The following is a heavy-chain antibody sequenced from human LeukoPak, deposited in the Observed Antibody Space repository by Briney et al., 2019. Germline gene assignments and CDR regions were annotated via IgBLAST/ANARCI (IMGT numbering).Heavy chain of an antibody. D-gene: IGHD2-8*01. CDR2: IIPIFGTA. Sequence: VASVKVSCKASGGTFSSYAISWVRQAPGQGLEWMGGIIPIFGTANYAQKFQGRVTITTDESTSTAYMELRSLRSDDTAVYYCARDRGPYCTNGVCDFDYWGQGTLVTVSS. J-gene: IGHJ4*02. V-gene: IGHV1-69*05. CDR1: GGTFSSYA. CDR3: ARDRGPYCTNGVCDFDY.